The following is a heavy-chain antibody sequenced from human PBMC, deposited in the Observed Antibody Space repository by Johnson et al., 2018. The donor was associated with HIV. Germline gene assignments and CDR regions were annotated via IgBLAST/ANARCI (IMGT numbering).Heavy chain of an antibody. D-gene: IGHD5-12*01. CDR2: ITQDGSDI. CDR3: ERGQTAYSGYDVPLEF. Sequence: VQLVESGGGLVQPGGSLRLSCAASGFTFSSYAMSWVRQAPGKGLEWVANITQDGSDIYCVDSVKGRFTISRDNANSSLYLQMNSRRVEDTAVYYCERGQTAYSGYDVPLEFWGQGTMVTFSS. CDR1: GFTFSSYA. V-gene: IGHV3-7*01. J-gene: IGHJ3*01.